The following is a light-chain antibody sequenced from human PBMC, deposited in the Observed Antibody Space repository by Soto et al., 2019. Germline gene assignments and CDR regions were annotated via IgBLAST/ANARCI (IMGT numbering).Light chain of an antibody. CDR2: GAS. CDR3: KQYGTFPYC. V-gene: IGKV3-20*01. J-gene: IGKJ2*03. Sequence: DIVLTQSPDTLSLSPGERATLSCRASQSVSSNYLAWYQQRPGQAPRLLIHGASSTASGDPDRFSGSGSGTDFTLTITRLEPEDSAVCQCKQYGTFPYCFGQGTKLEIK. CDR1: QSVSSNY.